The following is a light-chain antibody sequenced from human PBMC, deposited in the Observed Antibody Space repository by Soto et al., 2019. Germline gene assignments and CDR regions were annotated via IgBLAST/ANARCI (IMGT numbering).Light chain of an antibody. CDR1: QDVSSW. CDR2: SAS. J-gene: IGKJ1*01. CDR3: LQTNNFPWT. V-gene: IGKV1-12*01. Sequence: DIQMTQSPSSVSASVGDRVTITCRASQDVSSWLAWYQQRPGKAPNLLISSASTLERGVPSRFSGSGSGTDYVFTISSLQPEDFATYFCLQTNNFPWTFGQGTKVEIK.